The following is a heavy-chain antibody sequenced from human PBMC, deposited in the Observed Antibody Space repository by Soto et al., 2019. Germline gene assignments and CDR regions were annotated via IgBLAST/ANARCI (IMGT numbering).Heavy chain of an antibody. D-gene: IGHD5-18*01. CDR3: ATARTGYSYGYGKLYYYYGMDV. CDR2: IIPIFGTA. V-gene: IGHV1-69*13. CDR1: GGTFSSYA. Sequence: GASVKVSCKASGGTFSSYAISWVRQAPGQRLEWMGGIIPIFGTANYAQKFQGRVTITADESTSTAYMELSSLRSEDTAVYYCATARTGYSYGYGKLYYYYGMDVWGQGTTVTVSS. J-gene: IGHJ6*02.